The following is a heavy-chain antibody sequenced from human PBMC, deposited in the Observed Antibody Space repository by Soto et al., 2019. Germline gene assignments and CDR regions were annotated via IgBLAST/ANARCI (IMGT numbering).Heavy chain of an antibody. V-gene: IGHV4-34*01. D-gene: IGHD6-13*01. CDR1: GGSFSGYY. Sequence: PSETLSLTCAVYGGSFSGYYWSWIRQPPGKGLEWSGEINHVGGTNYNPSLKSRLTISVDTSKNQFSLKVNSVTAADTAVYYCARGQKGYSSSWYVDWGQGTPVTVSS. CDR2: INHVGGT. J-gene: IGHJ4*02. CDR3: ARGQKGYSSSWYVD.